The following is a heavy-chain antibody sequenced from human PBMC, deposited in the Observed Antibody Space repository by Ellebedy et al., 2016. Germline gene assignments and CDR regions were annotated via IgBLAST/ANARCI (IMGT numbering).Heavy chain of an antibody. D-gene: IGHD3-9*01. Sequence: GESLKISCVVSGLTFSNYWMTWVRQAPGKGLEWVANIKESGSDKYYVDSVKGRFTISRDNAKNSLFLQMDGLRAEDTALYYCTTVSWLAFDYWGQGALVPVSP. V-gene: IGHV3-7*03. CDR3: TTVSWLAFDY. CDR2: IKESGSDK. J-gene: IGHJ4*02. CDR1: GLTFSNYW.